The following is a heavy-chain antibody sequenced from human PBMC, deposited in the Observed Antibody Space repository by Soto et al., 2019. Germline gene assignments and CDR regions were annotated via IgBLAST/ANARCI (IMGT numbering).Heavy chain of an antibody. V-gene: IGHV1-18*01. CDR2: ISAYNGNT. Sequence: AAVKVSCKASGYTFTSYGISWVRQAPGQGLEWMGWISAYNGNTNYAQKLQGRVTMTTDTSTSTAYMELRSLRSDDTAVYYCARAQHPNDAFDIWGQGTMVTVSS. CDR3: ARAQHPNDAFDI. CDR1: GYTFTSYG. J-gene: IGHJ3*02.